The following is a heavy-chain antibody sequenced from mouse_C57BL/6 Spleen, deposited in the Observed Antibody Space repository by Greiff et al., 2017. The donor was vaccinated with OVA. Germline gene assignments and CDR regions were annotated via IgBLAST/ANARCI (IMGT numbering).Heavy chain of an antibody. Sequence: DVKLVESGGGLVKPGGSLKLSCAASGFTFSSYTMSWVRQTPEKRLEWVATISGGGGNTYYPDSVKGRFTISRDNAKNTLYLQMSRLRAEETALYYCARRHGEDYAMDYWGQGTSVTVSS. V-gene: IGHV5-9*01. J-gene: IGHJ4*01. CDR1: GFTFSSYT. D-gene: IGHD3-1*01. CDR3: ARRHGEDYAMDY. CDR2: ISGGGGNT.